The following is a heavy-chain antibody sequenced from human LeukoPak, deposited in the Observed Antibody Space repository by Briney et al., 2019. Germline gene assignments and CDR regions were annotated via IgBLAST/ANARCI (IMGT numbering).Heavy chain of an antibody. CDR1: GFTFSTYG. Sequence: PGGSLRLSCATSGFTFSTYGMHWVRQAPGKGLEWVSIISYAGSKTYYADSMRRRFIISRDNSKNTVDMQMYLLRVDDTAVYYCARDLHAGRDGRHYGADCGGRGRVVSVPS. CDR3: ARDLHAGRDGRHYGADC. D-gene: IGHD2-21*02. V-gene: IGHV3-33*01. J-gene: IGHJ2*01. CDR2: ISYAGSKT.